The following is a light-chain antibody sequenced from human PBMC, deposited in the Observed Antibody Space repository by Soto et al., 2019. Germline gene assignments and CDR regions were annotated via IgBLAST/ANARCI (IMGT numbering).Light chain of an antibody. J-gene: IGKJ1*01. CDR2: GAS. CDR3: QQYGRSLWP. Sequence: EIVLTQSPGTLSLSPGERATLSCRASQSVSSSYLAWYQQKPGQAPRILIYGASSRATGIPARFSGSGSGTAFTVNIRRLEPEDFAVYYCQQYGRSLWPFGQGTKVEIK. V-gene: IGKV3-20*01. CDR1: QSVSSSY.